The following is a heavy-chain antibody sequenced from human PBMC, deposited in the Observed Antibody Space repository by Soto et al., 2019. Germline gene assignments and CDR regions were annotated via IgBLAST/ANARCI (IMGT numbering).Heavy chain of an antibody. Sequence: ASVKVSCKASGYTFTSYGISWVRQAPGQGLEWMGWISAYNGNTNYAQKLQGRVTMTTDTSTSTAYMELRSLRSDDTAVYYCARTLLRFLEWLLDFDYWGQGTLVTVSS. D-gene: IGHD3-3*01. V-gene: IGHV1-18*01. CDR2: ISAYNGNT. CDR3: ARTLLRFLEWLLDFDY. CDR1: GYTFTSYG. J-gene: IGHJ4*02.